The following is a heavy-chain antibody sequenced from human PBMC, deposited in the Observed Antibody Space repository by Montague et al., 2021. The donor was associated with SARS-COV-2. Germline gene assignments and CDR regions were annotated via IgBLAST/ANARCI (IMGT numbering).Heavy chain of an antibody. D-gene: IGHD3-10*01. V-gene: IGHV3-21*01. J-gene: IGHJ6*02. CDR2: ISGRSDYR. Sequence: SLRLSCAASGFTFSYYGMNYVRQAQGKGLEWVSSISGRSDYRYYADSLKGRITISRDNAKNSLYLQMNSLRAEDAAAYYCARDRSSTVRGVITYVTYSGMDVWGQGTAVTVSS. CDR1: GFTFSYYG. CDR3: ARDRSSTVRGVITYVTYSGMDV.